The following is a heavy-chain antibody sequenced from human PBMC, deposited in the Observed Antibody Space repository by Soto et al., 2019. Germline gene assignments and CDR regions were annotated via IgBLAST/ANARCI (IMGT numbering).Heavy chain of an antibody. Sequence: QVQLQQWGAGLLKPSETLSLTCAVYGGSFSAYSWTWIRQPPGKGLEWIGEINHSGSTNYNPSLKSRVTLSVDKSKHQFSLNLRAVTAADTAVYYCVRGQGVAVIASEGNWFDPWGQGTPVTVSS. D-gene: IGHD6-19*01. CDR3: VRGQGVAVIASEGNWFDP. CDR2: INHSGST. CDR1: GGSFSAYS. V-gene: IGHV4-34*01. J-gene: IGHJ5*02.